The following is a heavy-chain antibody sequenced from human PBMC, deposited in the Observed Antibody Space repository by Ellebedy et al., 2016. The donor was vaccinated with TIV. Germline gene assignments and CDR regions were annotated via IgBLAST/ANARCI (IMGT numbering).Heavy chain of an antibody. CDR2: ISTISS. Sequence: PGGSLRLSCAASGFTFSSYSLNWVRQASGKGLEWVSSISTISSYADSVKGRFTISRDNSKNSLYLQMNSLRADDTALYYCASAARGSGAYESFWGQGTLVTVSS. V-gene: IGHV3-21*01. CDR1: GFTFSSYS. CDR3: ASAARGSGAYESF. D-gene: IGHD5-12*01. J-gene: IGHJ4*02.